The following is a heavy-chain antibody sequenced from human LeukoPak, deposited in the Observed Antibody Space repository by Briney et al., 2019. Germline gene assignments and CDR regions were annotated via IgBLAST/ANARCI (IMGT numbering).Heavy chain of an antibody. CDR1: GGSISSYY. D-gene: IGHD3-22*01. Sequence: PSETLSLTCTVSGGSISSYYWSWIRQPPGKGLEWIGYIYYSGSTNYNPSLKSRVTISVDTSKNQFSLKLSSVTAADTAVYYCARIARDSSGYYWLDPWGQGTLVTVSS. CDR2: IYYSGST. CDR3: ARIARDSSGYYWLDP. J-gene: IGHJ5*02. V-gene: IGHV4-59*01.